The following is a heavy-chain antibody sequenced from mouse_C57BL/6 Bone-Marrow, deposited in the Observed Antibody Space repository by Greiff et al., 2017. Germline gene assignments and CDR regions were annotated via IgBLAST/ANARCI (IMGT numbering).Heavy chain of an antibody. J-gene: IGHJ1*03. CDR1: GYTFTSYW. CDR3: ARSGDGYHIWYFDV. V-gene: IGHV1-72*01. Sequence: QQSCKASGYTFTSYWMHWVKQRPGRGLEWIGRIDPNSGGTKYNEKFKSKATLTVDKPSSTAYMQLSSLTSEDSAVYYCARSGDGYHIWYFDVWGTGTTVTVSS. CDR2: IDPNSGGT. D-gene: IGHD2-3*01.